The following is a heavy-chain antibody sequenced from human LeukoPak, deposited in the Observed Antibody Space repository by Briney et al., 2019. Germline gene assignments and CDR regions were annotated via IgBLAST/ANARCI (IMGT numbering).Heavy chain of an antibody. CDR1: GFTVSSNY. CDR2: IYSGGTT. V-gene: IGHV3-66*01. CDR3: ARDQYSYAHAAH. J-gene: IGHJ4*02. D-gene: IGHD5-18*01. Sequence: GSLRLSCAASGFTVSSNYMSWVRQAPGKGLEWVSVIYSGGTTYYADSVKGRFTIPRDNSKNTLHLQMNSLRAEDTAVYYCARDQYSYAHAAHWGQGTLVTVSS.